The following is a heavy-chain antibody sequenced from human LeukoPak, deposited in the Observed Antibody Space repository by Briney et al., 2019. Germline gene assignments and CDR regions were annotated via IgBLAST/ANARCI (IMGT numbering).Heavy chain of an antibody. V-gene: IGHV3-7*01. CDR3: AREDYSYGGNSY. CDR2: LKEDVSAR. Sequence: PGGSLRLSCVASGFSISSHWMSWVRQAPGKGLEWVASLKEDVSARNLVDSVKGRFTISRDNSKNTLYLQMNSLRAEDTAVYYCAREDYSYGGNSYWGQGTLVTVSS. D-gene: IGHD4-23*01. CDR1: GFSISSHW. J-gene: IGHJ4*02.